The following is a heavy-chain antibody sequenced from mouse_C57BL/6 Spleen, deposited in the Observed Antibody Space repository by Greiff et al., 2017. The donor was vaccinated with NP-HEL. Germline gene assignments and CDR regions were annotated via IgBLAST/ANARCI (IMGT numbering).Heavy chain of an antibody. CDR1: GYTFTNYW. J-gene: IGHJ2*01. V-gene: IGHV1-63*01. CDR3: ARTPLYYYGSSSYYFDY. Sequence: VQLQQSGAELVRPGTSVKMSCKASGYTFTNYWIGWAKQRPGHGLEWIGDIYPGGGYTNYNEKFKGKATLTADKYSSTAYMQFSSLTSEDSAIYYCARTPLYYYGSSSYYFDYWGQGTTLPVSS. CDR2: IYPGGGYT. D-gene: IGHD1-1*01.